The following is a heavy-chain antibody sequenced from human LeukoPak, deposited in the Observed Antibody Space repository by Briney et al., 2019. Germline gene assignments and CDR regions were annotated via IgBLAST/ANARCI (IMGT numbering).Heavy chain of an antibody. Sequence: SETLSLTCTVSGGSISSGDCYWSWIRQPPGKGLEWIGYIYYSGSTYYNPSLKSRVTISVDTSKNQFSLKLSSVTAADTAVYYCARDRRLGLSSPNYYYYMDVWGKGTTVTVSS. CDR3: ARDRRLGLSSPNYYYYMDV. CDR1: GGSISSGDCY. D-gene: IGHD3-16*01. J-gene: IGHJ6*03. CDR2: IYYSGST. V-gene: IGHV4-30-4*08.